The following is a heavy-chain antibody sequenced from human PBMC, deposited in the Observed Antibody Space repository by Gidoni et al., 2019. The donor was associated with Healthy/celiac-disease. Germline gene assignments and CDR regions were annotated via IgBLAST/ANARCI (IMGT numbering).Heavy chain of an antibody. Sequence: SIYYSGSTYYNPSLKSRVTISVDTSKNQFSLKLSSVTAADTAVYYCARNRYSSSWYTKPGDAFDIWGQGTMVTVSS. CDR2: IYYSGST. V-gene: IGHV4-39*01. CDR3: ARNRYSSSWYTKPGDAFDI. J-gene: IGHJ3*02. D-gene: IGHD6-13*01.